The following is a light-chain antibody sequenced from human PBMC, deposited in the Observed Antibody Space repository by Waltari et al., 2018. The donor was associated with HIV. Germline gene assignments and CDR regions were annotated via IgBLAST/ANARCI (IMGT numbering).Light chain of an antibody. Sequence: QSALTQPASVSGSPGQSITLSCTETSSDVGNYNLVSWYQHYGGKAPKLLIYEFTKRPSGISSSFSGSKAGNTASVTISDLQAEDAATYYCCSVGSSATFVVFGGGTRVTV. CDR2: EFT. CDR3: CSVGSSATFVV. V-gene: IGLV2-23*02. CDR1: SSDVGNYNL. J-gene: IGLJ2*01.